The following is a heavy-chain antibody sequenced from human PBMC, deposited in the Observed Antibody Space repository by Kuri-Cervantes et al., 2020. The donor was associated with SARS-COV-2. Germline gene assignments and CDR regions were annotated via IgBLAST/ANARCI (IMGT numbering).Heavy chain of an antibody. J-gene: IGHJ5*02. CDR3: AREIFGSFDP. D-gene: IGHD2-15*01. V-gene: IGHV4-39*07. Sequence: GSLRLSCTVSGGSISSSSYYWGWIRQPPGKGLEWIGSIYYSGSTNYSPSLKSRVTISVDTSKNQFSLKLSSVTAADTAVHYCAREIFGSFDPWGQGTLVTVSS. CDR1: GGSISSSSYY. CDR2: IYYSGST.